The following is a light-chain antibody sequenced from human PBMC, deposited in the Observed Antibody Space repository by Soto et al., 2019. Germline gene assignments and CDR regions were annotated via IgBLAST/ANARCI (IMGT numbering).Light chain of an antibody. CDR1: SDINVGSYS. V-gene: IGLV5-37*01. Sequence: QPVLTQPPSSSASPGESARLTCTLPSDINVGSYSIYWYQQKPGSPPRYLLYYYSDSDKGQGSGVPSRFSGSKDASANTGILLISGLQSEDEADYYCMIWPSNAYVFGTGTKVTVL. CDR2: YYSDSDK. CDR3: MIWPSNAYV. J-gene: IGLJ1*01.